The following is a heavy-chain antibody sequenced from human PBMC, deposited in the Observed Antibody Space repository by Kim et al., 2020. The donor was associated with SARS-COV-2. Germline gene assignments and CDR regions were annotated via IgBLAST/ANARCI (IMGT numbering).Heavy chain of an antibody. CDR1: GFTFTTFA. CDR2: IRGNGINK. V-gene: IGHV3-23*01. J-gene: IGHJ2*01. D-gene: IGHD1-26*01. CDR3: AKELLRGMWYYDL. Sequence: GGSLRLSCAASGFTFTTFAMCWVRQAPGKGLECVSPIRGNGINKDYADSVKGRFTISRDNSKNTLYLQMNSPRAEDTAIYYCAKELLRGMWYYDL.